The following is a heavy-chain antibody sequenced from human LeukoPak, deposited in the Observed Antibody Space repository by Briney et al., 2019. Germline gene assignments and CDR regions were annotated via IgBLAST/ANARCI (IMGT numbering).Heavy chain of an antibody. D-gene: IGHD5-24*01. J-gene: IGHJ5*02. CDR2: ISYSGST. V-gene: IGHV4-39*01. Sequence: SETLSLTCTVSGGSITSSNYRWGWIRQPPGKGLEWIGSISYSGSTYFNLSLKSRVIISVDTSNNQFSLKLSSVTAADTALYYCARQWVLQRGTNRFDPWGQGTLVTVSS. CDR1: GGSITSSNYR. CDR3: ARQWVLQRGTNRFDP.